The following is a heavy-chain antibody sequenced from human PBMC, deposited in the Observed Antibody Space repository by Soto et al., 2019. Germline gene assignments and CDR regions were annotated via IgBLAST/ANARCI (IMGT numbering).Heavy chain of an antibody. D-gene: IGHD4-17*01. V-gene: IGHV3-23*01. CDR1: GFTFSSYA. CDR3: AKGPHYGDYVLAYWFDP. J-gene: IGHJ5*02. Sequence: GGSLRLSCAASGFTFSSYAMSWVRQAPGKGLEWVSAISGSGWSTYYADSVKGRFTISRDNSKDTLYLQMNSLRAEDTAVYYCAKGPHYGDYVLAYWFDPWGQGTLVTVSS. CDR2: ISGSGWST.